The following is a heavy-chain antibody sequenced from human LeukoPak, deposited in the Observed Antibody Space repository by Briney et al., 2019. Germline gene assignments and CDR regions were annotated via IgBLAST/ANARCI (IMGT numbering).Heavy chain of an antibody. CDR1: GYTFTGYY. D-gene: IGHD3-10*01. J-gene: IGHJ4*02. CDR2: INPNSGGT. CDR3: ARDGDKILLWFGESPQYYFDY. Sequence: ASVKVSCKASGYTFTGYYMHWERQAPGQGLEWMGWINPNSGGTNYAQKFQGRVTMTRDTSISTAYMELSRLRSDDTAVYYCARDGDKILLWFGESPQYYFDYWGQGTLVTVSS. V-gene: IGHV1-2*02.